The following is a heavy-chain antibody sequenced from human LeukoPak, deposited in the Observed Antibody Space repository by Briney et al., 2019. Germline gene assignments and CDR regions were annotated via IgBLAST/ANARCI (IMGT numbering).Heavy chain of an antibody. CDR2: IYYSGST. V-gene: IGHV4-39*01. D-gene: IGHD4-17*01. Sequence: SETLSLTCTVSGGSISSSSYYWGWIRQPPGKGLEWIGSIYYSGSTYYNPSLKRRVTISVDTSKNQFSLKLSSVTAADTAVYYCARSYGDYLSNIQHWGQGTLVTVSS. J-gene: IGHJ1*01. CDR1: GGSISSSSYY. CDR3: ARSYGDYLSNIQH.